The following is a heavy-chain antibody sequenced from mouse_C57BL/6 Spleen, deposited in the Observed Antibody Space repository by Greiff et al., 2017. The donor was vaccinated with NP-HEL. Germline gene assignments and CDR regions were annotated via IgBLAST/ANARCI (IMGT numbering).Heavy chain of an antibody. Sequence: VKLQESGAELVRPGASVTLSCKASGYTFTDYEMHWVKQTPVHGLEWIGAIDPETGGTAYNQKFKGKAILTADKSSSTAYMELRSLTSEDSAVYYCTPITTVVAPLFDYWGQGTTLTVSS. J-gene: IGHJ2*01. V-gene: IGHV1-15*01. CDR1: GYTFTDYE. CDR3: TPITTVVAPLFDY. CDR2: IDPETGGT. D-gene: IGHD1-1*01.